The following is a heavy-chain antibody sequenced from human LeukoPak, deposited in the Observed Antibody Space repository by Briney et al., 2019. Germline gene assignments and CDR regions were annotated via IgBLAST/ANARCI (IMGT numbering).Heavy chain of an antibody. V-gene: IGHV5-51*01. CDR2: IYPGDSDT. D-gene: IGHD2-15*01. J-gene: IGHJ4*02. CDR3: ARHAQGGCSGGSCYSAPPDYFDC. Sequence: GEPLKISCKGSGYSFTSYWIGWVRQMPGKGLEWMGIIYPGDSDTRYSPSFPGQVTISADKSISTAYLQWSSLKASDTAMYYCARHAQGGCSGGSCYSAPPDYFDCWGQGTLVTVSS. CDR1: GYSFTSYW.